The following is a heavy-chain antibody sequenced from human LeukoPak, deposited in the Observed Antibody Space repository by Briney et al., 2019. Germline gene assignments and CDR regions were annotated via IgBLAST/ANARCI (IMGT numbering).Heavy chain of an antibody. D-gene: IGHD5/OR15-5a*01. CDR2: INAGNGNT. Sequence: GASVKVSCKASGYTFTNYAVNWVRQAPGQRLEWMGWINAGNGNTKYSQKFQDRVTPTRDTSASTAYMELSSLRSEDMAVYYCARGIWTSHSVGYYFDNWGQGTLVTVSS. J-gene: IGHJ4*02. CDR3: ARGIWTSHSVGYYFDN. CDR1: GYTFTNYA. V-gene: IGHV1-3*03.